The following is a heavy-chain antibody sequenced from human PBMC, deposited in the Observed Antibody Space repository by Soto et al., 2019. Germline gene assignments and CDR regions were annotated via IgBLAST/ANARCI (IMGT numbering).Heavy chain of an antibody. V-gene: IGHV1-18*04. CDR3: ARNVWQQLVSHWFDP. D-gene: IGHD6-13*01. J-gene: IGHJ5*02. CDR2: ISAYNGNT. CDR1: GYTFTSYG. Sequence: ASVKVSCKASGYTFTSYGISWVRQAPGQGLEWMGWISAYNGNTNYAQKLQGRVTMTTDTSTSTAHMELRSLRSDDTAVYYCARNVWQQLVSHWFDPWGQGTLVTVSS.